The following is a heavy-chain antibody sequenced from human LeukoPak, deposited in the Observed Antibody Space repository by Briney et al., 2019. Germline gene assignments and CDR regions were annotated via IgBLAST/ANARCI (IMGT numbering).Heavy chain of an antibody. J-gene: IGHJ3*02. V-gene: IGHV4-59*01. Sequence: SETLSLTCTVSGGSISSYYWSWLRQPPGKGLEWIGYIYYSGSTNYNPSLKSRVTISVDTSKNQFSLKLSSVTAADTAVYYCAHHYDSSGYYSLYGDAFDIWGQGTMVTVSS. CDR2: IYYSGST. D-gene: IGHD3-22*01. CDR3: AHHYDSSGYYSLYGDAFDI. CDR1: GGSISSYY.